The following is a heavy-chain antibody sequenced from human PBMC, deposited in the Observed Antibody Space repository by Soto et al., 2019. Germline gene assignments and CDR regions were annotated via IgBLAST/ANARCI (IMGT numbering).Heavy chain of an antibody. Sequence: QVQLVQSGAEVKKPGSSVKVSCKASGDTDTNYVISWVRQAPGQGLEWMGGIFPKFGTTYSAQKLQDRLTITADESTSTVYMQLSSLRLDGPAVYYCEAEMTFGKLSVVWGQGTTVTVSS. J-gene: IGHJ6*02. CDR2: IFPKFGTT. V-gene: IGHV1-69*01. D-gene: IGHD3-16*02. CDR1: GDTDTNYV. CDR3: EAEMTFGKLSVV.